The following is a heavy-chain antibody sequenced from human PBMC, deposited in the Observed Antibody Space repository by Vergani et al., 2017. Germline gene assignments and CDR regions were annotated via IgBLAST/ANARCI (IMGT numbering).Heavy chain of an antibody. CDR2: IYHSGST. D-gene: IGHD5-12*01. CDR1: GYSISSGNY. CDR3: ASPVRPGYDAFDI. V-gene: IGHV4-38-2*02. J-gene: IGHJ3*02. Sequence: QVQLQESGPGLVKPSETLSLTCTVSGYSISSGNYWGWVRQPPGKGLEWIGNIYHSGSTYYSPSLKSRVSISVDTSKNQFSLKLASVTAADTAVYYCASPVRPGYDAFDIWGQGTMVTVSS.